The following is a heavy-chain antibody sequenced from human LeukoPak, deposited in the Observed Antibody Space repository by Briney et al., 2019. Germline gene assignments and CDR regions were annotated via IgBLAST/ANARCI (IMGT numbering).Heavy chain of an antibody. V-gene: IGHV1-2*06. Sequence: ASVKVSCKASGYTFTCYYMHWVRQAPAQGLEWMGRINPNSGGTNYAQKFQGRVTMTRDTSISTAYMELSRLRSDDTAVYYCARGIPFDYYDSSGYQVPFDYWGQGTLVTVSS. D-gene: IGHD3-22*01. CDR2: INPNSGGT. CDR1: GYTFTCYY. J-gene: IGHJ4*02. CDR3: ARGIPFDYYDSSGYQVPFDY.